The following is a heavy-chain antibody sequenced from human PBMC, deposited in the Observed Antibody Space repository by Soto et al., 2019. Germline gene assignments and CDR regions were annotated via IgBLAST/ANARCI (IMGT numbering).Heavy chain of an antibody. D-gene: IGHD2-21*01. V-gene: IGHV1-69*02. Sequence: QVQLVQSGAEVKKPGSSVKVSCKDSGGTFSTYSMFWVRQAPGQGLEWMGRIIPMLGVRNFAQRFQDRVTIPADKSTATVNMDLSSRRSEDTALYYSPIGSWSGEVFDLWGQGTMVTVSS. CDR2: IIPMLGVR. CDR1: GGTFSTYS. J-gene: IGHJ3*01. CDR3: PIGSWSGEVFDL.